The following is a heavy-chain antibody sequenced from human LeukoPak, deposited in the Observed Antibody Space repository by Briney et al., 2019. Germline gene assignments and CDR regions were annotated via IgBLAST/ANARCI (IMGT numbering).Heavy chain of an antibody. CDR1: GESFSDYS. CDR2: INHSGST. CDR3: ARESAVAGTLLFDY. Sequence: SETLSLTCAVYGESFSDYSWSWIRQPPGKGLEWIGEINHSGSTYYNPSLKSRVTISVDTSKNQISLKLTSVTAEDTAVYYCARESAVAGTLLFDYWGQGTLVTVSS. V-gene: IGHV4-34*01. J-gene: IGHJ4*02. D-gene: IGHD6-19*01.